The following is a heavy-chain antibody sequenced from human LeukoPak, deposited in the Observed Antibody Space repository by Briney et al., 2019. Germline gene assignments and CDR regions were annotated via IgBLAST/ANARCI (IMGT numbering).Heavy chain of an antibody. CDR1: GFTFSSYA. Sequence: HPGGSLRLSCAASGFTFSSYAMHWVRQAPGKGLEYVSAISSNGGSTYYANSVKGRFTISRDNSKNTLYLQMGSLRAEDMAVYYCARSNEQLVLDYWGQGTLVTVSS. D-gene: IGHD6-6*01. CDR3: ARSNEQLVLDY. V-gene: IGHV3-64*01. CDR2: ISSNGGST. J-gene: IGHJ4*02.